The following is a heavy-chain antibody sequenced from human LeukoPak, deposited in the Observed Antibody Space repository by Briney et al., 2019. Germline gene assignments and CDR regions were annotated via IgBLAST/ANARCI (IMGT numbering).Heavy chain of an antibody. CDR3: ARDRDGFNKNFDN. J-gene: IGHJ4*02. D-gene: IGHD5-24*01. Sequence: SETLSLTCTVSGGSISSGGYYWSWIRQHPGRGLEWIGYIYYSGSTYYNPSLKSRVTISVDTSKNQFSLKLSSLTAADTAVYYCARDRDGFNKNFDNWGQGTLVTVSS. CDR2: IYYSGST. V-gene: IGHV4-31*03. CDR1: GGSISSGGYY.